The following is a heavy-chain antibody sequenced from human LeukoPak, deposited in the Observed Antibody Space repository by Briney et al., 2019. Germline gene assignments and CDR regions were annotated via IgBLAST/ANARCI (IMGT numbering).Heavy chain of an antibody. V-gene: IGHV2-5*01. Sequence: PTLVKPTQTLTLTCTFSGFSLSTSGVGVGWIRQPPGKALEWLALIYWNGDKRYSPSLKNRLTITKDTSKNQVVLTMTNMDPVDTATYYCAHSASLGYCSSTSCLQPFDYWGQGTLVTVSS. CDR1: GFSLSTSGVG. D-gene: IGHD2-2*01. J-gene: IGHJ4*02. CDR2: IYWNGDK. CDR3: AHSASLGYCSSTSCLQPFDY.